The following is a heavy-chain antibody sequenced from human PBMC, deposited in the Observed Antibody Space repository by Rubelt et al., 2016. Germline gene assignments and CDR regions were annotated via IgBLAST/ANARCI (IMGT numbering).Heavy chain of an antibody. CDR2: VSYDGSNK. CDR3: ARGLAPDVYYYYGMDV. D-gene: IGHD2-21*01. CDR1: GFTLSSYA. J-gene: IGHJ6*02. Sequence: PGRSLRLSCAASGFTLSSYAMHWVRQAPGKGLEWVAVVSYDGSNKYYADSVKGRFTISRDNSKNTLYLQMNSLRAEDTAVYFCARGLAPDVYYYYGMDVWGQGTTVTVSS. V-gene: IGHV3-30*04.